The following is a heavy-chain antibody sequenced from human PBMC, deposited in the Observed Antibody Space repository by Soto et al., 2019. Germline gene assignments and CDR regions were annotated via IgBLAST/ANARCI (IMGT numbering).Heavy chain of an antibody. V-gene: IGHV3-30-3*01. Sequence: GGSLRLSCAASGFTFSSYAMHWVRQAPGKGLEWVAVISYDGSNKYYADSVKGRFTISRDNSKNTLYLQMNSLRAEDTAVYYCARDRDLRFLEWLSTYYYYYGMDVWGQGTTVTVSS. D-gene: IGHD3-3*01. J-gene: IGHJ6*02. CDR1: GFTFSSYA. CDR3: ARDRDLRFLEWLSTYYYYYGMDV. CDR2: ISYDGSNK.